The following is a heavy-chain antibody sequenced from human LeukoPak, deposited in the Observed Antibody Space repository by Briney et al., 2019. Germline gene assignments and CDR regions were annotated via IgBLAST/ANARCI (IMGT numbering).Heavy chain of an antibody. Sequence: PGGSLRLSCAASGFTFSDHYMDWVRQAPGKGLEWVGRTRNKANSYTTEYAASVKGRFTISRDDSKNSLYLQMNSLKTEDTAVYYCARESSLSDAFDIWGQGTMVTVSS. V-gene: IGHV3-72*01. D-gene: IGHD3-16*02. J-gene: IGHJ3*02. CDR1: GFTFSDHY. CDR3: ARESSLSDAFDI. CDR2: TRNKANSYTT.